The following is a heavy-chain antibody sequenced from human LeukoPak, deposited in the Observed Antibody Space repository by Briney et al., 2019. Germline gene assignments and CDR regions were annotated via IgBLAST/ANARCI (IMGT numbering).Heavy chain of an antibody. Sequence: GGSLRLSCAASGFTFSSYAMSWVRQAPGKGLEWVSAISGSGGSIYYADSVKGRFTISRDNAKNSLYLQMNSLRAEDTAVYYCAKTPYGDYSLNAFDIWGQGTMVTVSS. CDR2: ISGSGGSI. CDR3: AKTPYGDYSLNAFDI. CDR1: GFTFSSYA. J-gene: IGHJ3*02. D-gene: IGHD4-17*01. V-gene: IGHV3-23*01.